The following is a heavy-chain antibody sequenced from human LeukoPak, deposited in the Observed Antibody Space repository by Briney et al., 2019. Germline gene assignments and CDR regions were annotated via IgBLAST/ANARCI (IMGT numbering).Heavy chain of an antibody. V-gene: IGHV7-4-1*02. Sequence: ASVKVSCKASGYTFTSYAMNWVRQAPGQGLEWMGWINTNTGNPTYAQGFTGRFVFSLDTSVSTAYLQISSLKAEDTAVYYCARSSITMVRGVRNWFDPWGQGTLVTVSS. J-gene: IGHJ5*02. CDR3: ARSSITMVRGVRNWFDP. CDR1: GYTFTSYA. D-gene: IGHD3-10*01. CDR2: INTNTGNP.